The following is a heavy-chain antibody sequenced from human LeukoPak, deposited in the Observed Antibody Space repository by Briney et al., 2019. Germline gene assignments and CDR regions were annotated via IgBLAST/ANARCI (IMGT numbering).Heavy chain of an antibody. CDR2: IYYSGST. Sequence: SETLSLTCAVYGGPFSGYYWSWIRQPPGKGLERIGYIYYSGSTYYNPSLKSRVTISVDTSKNQFSLKLSSVTAADTAVYYCARDSDWVSPYYYYGMDVWGQGTTVTVSS. CDR1: GGPFSGYY. V-gene: IGHV4-30-4*01. D-gene: IGHD3-9*01. CDR3: ARDSDWVSPYYYYGMDV. J-gene: IGHJ6*02.